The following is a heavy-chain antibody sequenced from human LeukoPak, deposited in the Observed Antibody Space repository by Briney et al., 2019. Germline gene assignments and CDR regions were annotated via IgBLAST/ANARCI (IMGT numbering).Heavy chain of an antibody. CDR1: GDSISTNSYF. J-gene: IGHJ4*02. CDR2: IYYSGST. CDR3: ARSYYYDYRQIDY. D-gene: IGHD3-22*01. V-gene: IGHV4-39*01. Sequence: SETLSLTCTVSGDSISTNSYFWGWIRQPPGKGLEWLGSIYYSGSTYYIPSLKSRVTISVDTSKNQFSLNLYSVTAADTAVFYCARSYYYDYRQIDYWGQGTLVTVSS.